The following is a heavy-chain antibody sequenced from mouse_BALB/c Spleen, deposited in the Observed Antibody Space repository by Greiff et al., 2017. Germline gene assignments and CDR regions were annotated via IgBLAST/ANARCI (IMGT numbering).Heavy chain of an antibody. Sequence: EVKLVESGGGLVKPGGSLKLSCAASGFTFSSYAMSWVRQTPEKRLEWVASISSGGSTYYPDSVKGRFTISRDNARNILYLQMSSLRSEDTAMYYCARGGWLLQGFYAMDYWGQGTSVTVSS. D-gene: IGHD2-3*01. CDR3: ARGGWLLQGFYAMDY. CDR2: ISSGGST. V-gene: IGHV5-6-5*01. CDR1: GFTFSSYA. J-gene: IGHJ4*01.